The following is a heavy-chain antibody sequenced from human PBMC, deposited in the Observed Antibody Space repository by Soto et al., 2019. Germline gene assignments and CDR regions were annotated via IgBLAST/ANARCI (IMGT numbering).Heavy chain of an antibody. CDR1: GGSFSGYY. J-gene: IGHJ4*02. D-gene: IGHD4-17*01. Sequence: PSETLSLTCAVYGGSFSGYYWSWIRQPPGKGLEWIGEINHSGSTNYNPSLKSRVTISVDTSKNQFSLKLSSVTAADTAVYYCARSFTPYGPSDYWGQGTLVTVSS. V-gene: IGHV4-34*01. CDR2: INHSGST. CDR3: ARSFTPYGPSDY.